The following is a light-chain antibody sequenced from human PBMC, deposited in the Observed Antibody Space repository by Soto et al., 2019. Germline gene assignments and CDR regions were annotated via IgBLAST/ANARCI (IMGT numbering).Light chain of an antibody. CDR3: SSYTPTSYV. Sequence: QSVLTQPASVSGSPGQSITISCTGAGSDLGSYNYVSWYQQYPGRAPKLILYEVTNRPSGVSDRFSGSKSGNTASLTISGLQAEDEADYYCSSYTPTSYVFGTGTKLTAL. V-gene: IGLV2-14*01. CDR1: GSDLGSYNY. J-gene: IGLJ1*01. CDR2: EVT.